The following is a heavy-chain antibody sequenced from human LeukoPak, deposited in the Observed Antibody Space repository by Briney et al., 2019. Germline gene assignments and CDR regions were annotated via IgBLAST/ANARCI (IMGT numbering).Heavy chain of an antibody. J-gene: IGHJ4*02. D-gene: IGHD2-8*01. CDR1: GFTFSSYG. Sequence: GGSLRLSCAASGFTFSSYGMDWVRQAPGKGLEWVSYIRYDGSKEYYADSVKGRFTISRDNSKSTSYVQMNSLRAEDTAVYYCARCVNGVCRAFDYWGQGTLVTVSS. CDR3: ARCVNGVCRAFDY. CDR2: IRYDGSKE. V-gene: IGHV3-30*02.